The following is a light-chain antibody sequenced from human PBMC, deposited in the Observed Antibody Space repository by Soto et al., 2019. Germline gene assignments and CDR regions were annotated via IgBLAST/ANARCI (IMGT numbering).Light chain of an antibody. CDR2: LAA. J-gene: IGKJ5*01. CDR3: QQYYSTPIT. V-gene: IGKV4-1*01. CDR1: QSVLYSSNNKNY. Sequence: DIVMTQSPDSLAVSLGERATINCKSSQSVLYSSNNKNYLAWYQQKPGQPTKLLIYLAATRESGVPDRFSGSGSGTDFTLTISSLQAEDVAVYYCQQYYSTPITFGQGTRLEIK.